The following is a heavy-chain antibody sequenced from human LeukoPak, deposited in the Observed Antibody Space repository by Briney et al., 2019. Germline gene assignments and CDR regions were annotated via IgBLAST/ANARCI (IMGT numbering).Heavy chain of an antibody. CDR2: IFYTGIT. CDR3: ARGRNYYDSSGYFYRFDS. V-gene: IGHV4-59*12. Sequence: SETLSLTCSVSGGSISSYYWSWIRQPPGKGLEWIGYIFYTGITNYNPSLKSRVTISVDTSKNQFSLNLTSVTAADTAMYYCARGRNYYDSSGYFYRFDSWGQGALVTVSS. D-gene: IGHD3-22*01. J-gene: IGHJ4*02. CDR1: GGSISSYY.